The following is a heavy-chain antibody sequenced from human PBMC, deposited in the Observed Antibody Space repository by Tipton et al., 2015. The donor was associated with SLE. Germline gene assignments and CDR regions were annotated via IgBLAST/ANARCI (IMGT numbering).Heavy chain of an antibody. J-gene: IGHJ3*02. Sequence: LRLSCTVSGGSISSYYWSWIRQPAGKGLEWIGRIYTSGSTNYNPSLKSRVTMSVDTSKNQFSLKLSSVTAADTAVYYCARDLPGYSSVPGAFDIWGQGTMVTVSS. CDR2: IYTSGST. CDR3: ARDLPGYSSVPGAFDI. D-gene: IGHD6-19*01. V-gene: IGHV4-4*07. CDR1: GGSISSYY.